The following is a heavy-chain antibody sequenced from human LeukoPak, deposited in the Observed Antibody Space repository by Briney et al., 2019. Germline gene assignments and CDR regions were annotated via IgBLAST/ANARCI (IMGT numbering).Heavy chain of an antibody. J-gene: IGHJ3*02. Sequence: SQTLSLTCAISRDSVSSNSAAWNWTRQSPSRGLEWLGRTYYRSKWYNDYAVSVKSRITINPDTSKNQFSLQLNSVTPEDTAVYYCARDPSSGWPIVDAFDIWGQGTMVTVSS. D-gene: IGHD6-19*01. V-gene: IGHV6-1*01. CDR3: ARDPSSGWPIVDAFDI. CDR2: TYYRSKWYN. CDR1: RDSVSSNSAA.